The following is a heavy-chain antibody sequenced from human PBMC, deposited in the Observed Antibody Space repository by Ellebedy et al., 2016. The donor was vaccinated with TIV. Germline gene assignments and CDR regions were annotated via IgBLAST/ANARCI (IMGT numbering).Heavy chain of an antibody. D-gene: IGHD6-19*01. CDR3: ASAAASIAVAGIGAFDI. CDR1: GYTFSHYF. CDR2: INPSGGST. Sequence: AASVKVSCQASGYTFSHYFMHWVRQAPGQGLEWMGIINPSGGSTTYAQKLQVRVTMTTDTSTSTAYMELRSLRSDDTAVYYCASAAASIAVAGIGAFDIWGQGTMVTVSS. J-gene: IGHJ3*02. V-gene: IGHV1-46*04.